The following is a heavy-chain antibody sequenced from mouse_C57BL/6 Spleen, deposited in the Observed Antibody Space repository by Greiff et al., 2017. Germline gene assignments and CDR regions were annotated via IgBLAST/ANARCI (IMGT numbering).Heavy chain of an antibody. V-gene: IGHV1-82*01. CDR1: GYAFSSSW. CDR3: ARDDGYWYFDV. CDR2: IYPGDGDT. J-gene: IGHJ1*03. D-gene: IGHD2-3*01. Sequence: QVHVKQSGPELVKPGASVKISCKASGYAFSSSWMNWVKQRPGKGLEWIGRIYPGDGDTNYNGKFKGKATLTADKSSSTAYMQLSSLTSEDSAVYFCARDDGYWYFDVWGTGTTVTVSS.